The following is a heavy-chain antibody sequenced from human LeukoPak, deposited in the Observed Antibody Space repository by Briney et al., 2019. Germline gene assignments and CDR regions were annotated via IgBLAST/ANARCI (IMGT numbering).Heavy chain of an antibody. CDR3: ARETISSGWYGGNWFDP. D-gene: IGHD6-19*01. CDR1: GFTVSSNY. CDR2: IYSGGST. Sequence: PGGSLRLSCAASGFTVSSNYMSWVRQAPGKGLEWVSVIYSGGSTYYADSVKGRFTISRDNSKNTLYLQMNSLRAEDTAVYYCARETISSGWYGGNWFDPWGQGTLVTASS. V-gene: IGHV3-66*01. J-gene: IGHJ5*02.